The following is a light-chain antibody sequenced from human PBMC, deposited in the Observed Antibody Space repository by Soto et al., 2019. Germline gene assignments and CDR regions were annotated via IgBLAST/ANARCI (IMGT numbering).Light chain of an antibody. CDR3: QQSYSTPRT. CDR2: RAS. V-gene: IGKV3-15*01. Sequence: IQITQSPATLSVSPGERATLSCRASQTIYSNVAWYQQRPGQAPRLLIYRASARATGIPARFSGSGSGTDFTLTISSLQPEDFATYYCQQSYSTPRTFGQGTKVDIK. J-gene: IGKJ1*01. CDR1: QTIYSN.